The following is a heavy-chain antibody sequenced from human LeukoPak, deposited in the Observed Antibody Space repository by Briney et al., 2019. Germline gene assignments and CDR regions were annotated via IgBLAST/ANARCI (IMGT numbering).Heavy chain of an antibody. CDR1: GLTFSSYG. CDR3: VAGGFQYTFDI. V-gene: IGHV3-30*03. Sequence: GRSLRLSCAASGLTFSSYGMHWVRQAPGKGLEWVAVISYDGINKYYGDSVKGRFTISRDNSKNTLYLQMNSLRAEDTAVYYCVAGGFQYTFDIWGQGTRVTVSS. CDR2: ISYDGINK. J-gene: IGHJ3*02. D-gene: IGHD5-12*01.